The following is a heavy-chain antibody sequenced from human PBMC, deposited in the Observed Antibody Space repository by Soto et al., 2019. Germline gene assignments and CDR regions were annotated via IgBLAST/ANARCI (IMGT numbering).Heavy chain of an antibody. J-gene: IGHJ4*02. CDR3: SGGVGDAF. Sequence: EVHLVESGGGLVQTGGSLRLSCAISESTVRRDWMNWVRQAPGKGLEWVAHTNQDGSEKYYVDYVKGRFTITRDNAKNTLYLQMNSLRVGDTAMYYCSGGVGDAFWGQGTLVTVSS. CDR2: TNQDGSEK. CDR1: ESTVRRDW. D-gene: IGHD1-26*01. V-gene: IGHV3-7*04.